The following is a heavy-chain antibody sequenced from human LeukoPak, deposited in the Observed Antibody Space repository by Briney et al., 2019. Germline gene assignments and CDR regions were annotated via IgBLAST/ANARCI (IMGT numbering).Heavy chain of an antibody. CDR1: GITFSNYY. V-gene: IGHV3-21*01. J-gene: IGHJ5*02. CDR3: ARDVYYYDSSGFDP. Sequence: PGGSLRLSCAASGITFSNYYMNWVRQAPGKGLEWVSSISGSSSYIYYADSVKGRFTISRDNAKNSLYLQMNSLRAEDTAVYYCARDVYYYDSSGFDPWGQGTLVTVSS. CDR2: ISGSSSYI. D-gene: IGHD3-22*01.